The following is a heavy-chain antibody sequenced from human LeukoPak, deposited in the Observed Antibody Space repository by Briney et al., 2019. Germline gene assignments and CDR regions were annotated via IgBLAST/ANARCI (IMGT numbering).Heavy chain of an antibody. CDR3: ARSNPLAARYYMDV. V-gene: IGHV3-21*04. Sequence: GGSLRLSCTASGFIFTSYSFNWVRQAPGKGLEWVSSASTTGTYRHYADSVKGRFTISRDDAKNSLYLQMDSLRAEDTALYYCARSNPLAARYYMDVWGKGTTATVSS. CDR1: GFIFTSYS. CDR2: ASTTGTYR. J-gene: IGHJ6*03. D-gene: IGHD6-6*01.